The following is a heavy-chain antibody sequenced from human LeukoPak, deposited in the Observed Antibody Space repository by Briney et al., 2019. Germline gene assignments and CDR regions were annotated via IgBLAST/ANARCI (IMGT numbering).Heavy chain of an antibody. CDR2: ITLSSNYI. Sequence: PGGSLRLSCAASGFTFSYYSMHWVRQAPGKGLEWVASITLSSNYISYADSLKGRVTISRDNAKNSLYLQMSSLRAEDTAAYYCARWADYGDNFDYWGQGSLVIVSS. CDR3: ARWADYGDNFDY. CDR1: GFTFSYYS. D-gene: IGHD4-17*01. J-gene: IGHJ4*02. V-gene: IGHV3-21*01.